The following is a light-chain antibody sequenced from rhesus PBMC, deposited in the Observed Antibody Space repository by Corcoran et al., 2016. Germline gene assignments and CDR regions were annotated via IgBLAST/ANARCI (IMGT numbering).Light chain of an antibody. J-gene: IGKJ4*01. V-gene: IGKV1S9*01. CDR2: IAS. Sequence: DIQMTQSPSSLSASVGDRVTITCQASQSLSNYLNWYQQKPGKIPKLLIYIASSLKSGIPSRFSGSGSGTDFTLPISSLQPEAFATYFCQQGYSYPLTFGGGTKVELK. CDR3: QQGYSYPLT. CDR1: QSLSNY.